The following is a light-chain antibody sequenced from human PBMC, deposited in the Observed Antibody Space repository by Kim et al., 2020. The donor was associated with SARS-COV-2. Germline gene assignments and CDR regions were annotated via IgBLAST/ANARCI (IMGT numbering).Light chain of an antibody. CDR1: SNNVGDQG. CDR2: RNN. J-gene: IGLJ3*02. Sequence: QTHTLTWTGNSNNVGDQGAAWLQQHQGHPPKLLSYRNNNRPSGISERLSASRSGNTASLTITGLQPEDEADYYCSAWDSSLSTWVLGGGTQLTVL. CDR3: SAWDSSLSTWV. V-gene: IGLV10-54*01.